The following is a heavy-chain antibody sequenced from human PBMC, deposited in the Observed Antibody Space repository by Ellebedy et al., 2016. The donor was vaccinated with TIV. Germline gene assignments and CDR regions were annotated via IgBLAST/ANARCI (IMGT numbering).Heavy chain of an antibody. V-gene: IGHV1-2*02. D-gene: IGHD3-9*01. CDR3: SRDLEPRSLVSYYYGMDV. Sequence: AASVKVSCKASGYTFTGYYLHWVRQAPGQGLEWMGWINPNSGVTNYARKFQVRVTMTKATSITTAYMELSSLRSEDTAVYYCSRDLEPRSLVSYYYGMDVWGQGTTVTVSS. CDR1: GYTFTGYY. CDR2: INPNSGVT. J-gene: IGHJ6*02.